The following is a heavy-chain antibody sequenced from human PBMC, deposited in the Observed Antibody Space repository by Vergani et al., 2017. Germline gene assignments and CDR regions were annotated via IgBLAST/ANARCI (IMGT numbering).Heavy chain of an antibody. CDR3: ARDFLTRVTTLDYYYMGV. J-gene: IGHJ6*03. D-gene: IGHD1-1*01. CDR2: ISYDGNKK. Sequence: QVQLVESGGGEVQPGRSLRLSCSAAGFPFRDYCVHCVLQAPGKGLEWVSVISYDGNKKNYADSVKGRFTISRDNSKNTLYLEMNALRAEDTAVYYCARDFLTRVTTLDYYYMGVWGKGTTVTVSS. CDR1: GFPFRDYC. V-gene: IGHV3-30*03.